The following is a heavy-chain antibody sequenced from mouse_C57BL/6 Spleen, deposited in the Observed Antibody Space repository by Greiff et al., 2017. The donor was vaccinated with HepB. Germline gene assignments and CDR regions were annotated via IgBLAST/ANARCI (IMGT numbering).Heavy chain of an antibody. D-gene: IGHD2-4*01. V-gene: IGHV1-26*01. CDR3: ARYSYYDYGGYAMDY. CDR1: GYTFTDYY. J-gene: IGHJ4*01. CDR2: INPNNGGT. Sequence: VQLQQSGPELVKPGASVKISCKASGYTFTDYYMNWVKQSHGKSLEWIGDINPNNGGTSYNQKFKGKATLTVDKSSSTAYMELRSLTSEDSAVYYCARYSYYDYGGYAMDYWGQGTSVTVSS.